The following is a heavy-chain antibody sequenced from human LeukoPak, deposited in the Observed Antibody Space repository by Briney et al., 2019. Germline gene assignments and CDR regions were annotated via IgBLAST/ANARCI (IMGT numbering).Heavy chain of an antibody. CDR3: AKDANPFDY. J-gene: IGHJ4*02. CDR1: GFTFSSYA. Sequence: PGGSLRLSCAASGFTFSSYAMSWVRQAPGKGLEWDSTISGSGYSTYYADSVKGRFTISRDNSKNTLFLQMNSLRAEDTAVYYCAKDANPFDYWGQGTLVTVSS. CDR2: ISGSGYST. V-gene: IGHV3-23*01.